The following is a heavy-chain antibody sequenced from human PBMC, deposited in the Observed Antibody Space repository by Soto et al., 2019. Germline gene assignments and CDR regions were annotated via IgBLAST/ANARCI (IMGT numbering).Heavy chain of an antibody. CDR2: IYYSGST. CDR3: ARHVGKQLVRFDWFDP. J-gene: IGHJ5*02. V-gene: IGHV4-39*01. D-gene: IGHD6-13*01. Sequence: SETLSLTCTVSGGSISSSSYYWGWIRQPPGKGLEWIGSIYYSGSTYYSPSLKSRVTISVDTSKNQFSLKLSSVTAADTAVYYCARHVGKQLVRFDWFDPWGQGTLVTVSS. CDR1: GGSISSSSYY.